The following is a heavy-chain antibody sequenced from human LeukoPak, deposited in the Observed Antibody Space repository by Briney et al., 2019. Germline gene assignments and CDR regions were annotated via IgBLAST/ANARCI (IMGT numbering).Heavy chain of an antibody. Sequence: SETLSLTCTVSGGSITSYHYSWIRQPPEKGLEWIGYIYYSGSTNCNPSLKSRVTISVDTSKNQFSLKLSSVTAADTAVYYCARGGSGTYYHYWGQGTLVTVSS. CDR2: IYYSGST. D-gene: IGHD1-26*01. CDR3: ARGGSGTYYHY. CDR1: GGSITSYH. J-gene: IGHJ4*02. V-gene: IGHV4-59*01.